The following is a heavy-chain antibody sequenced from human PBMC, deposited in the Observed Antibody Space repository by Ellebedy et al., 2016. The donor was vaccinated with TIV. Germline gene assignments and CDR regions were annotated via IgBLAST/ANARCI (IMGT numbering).Heavy chain of an antibody. Sequence: SVKVSXKASGGTFSSYAISWVRQAPGQGLEWMGGIIPIFGTANYAQKFQGRVTITADESTSTAYMELSSLRSEDTAVYYCARGVVQGAGITCFDYWGQGTLVTVSS. CDR1: GGTFSSYA. CDR3: ARGVVQGAGITCFDY. V-gene: IGHV1-69*13. J-gene: IGHJ4*02. D-gene: IGHD3-3*01. CDR2: IIPIFGTA.